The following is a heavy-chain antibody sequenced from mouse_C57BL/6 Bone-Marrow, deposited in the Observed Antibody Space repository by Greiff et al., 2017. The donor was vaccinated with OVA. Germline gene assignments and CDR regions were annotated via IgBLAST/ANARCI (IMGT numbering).Heavy chain of an antibody. D-gene: IGHD1-1*01. Sequence: QVTLKESGPGILQPSQTLSLTCSFSGFSLSTFGMGVGWIRQPSGKGLEWLAHIWWDDDKYYNPALKSRLTISKDTSKNQVLLKIANVDTADTATYYCARMIYYYGSRPAWCAYWGQGTLVTVSA. CDR2: IWWDDDK. J-gene: IGHJ3*01. V-gene: IGHV8-8*01. CDR1: GFSLSTFGMG. CDR3: ARMIYYYGSRPAWCAY.